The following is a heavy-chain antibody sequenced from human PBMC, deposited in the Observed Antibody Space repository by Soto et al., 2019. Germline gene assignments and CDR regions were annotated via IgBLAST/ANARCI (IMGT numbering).Heavy chain of an antibody. V-gene: IGHV4-34*01. D-gene: IGHD2-2*01. CDR1: GGSFSAYH. J-gene: IGHJ4*02. CDR2: INHSGST. Sequence: SESLSLTCGVYGGSFSAYHWTWIHQPPGKGLEWIGEINHSGSTNYNPSLKSRVTISVDTSKNQFSLKLSSVTAADTAVYYCARGEGGADCSATSCYWDYWGQGALVTVSS. CDR3: ARGEGGADCSATSCYWDY.